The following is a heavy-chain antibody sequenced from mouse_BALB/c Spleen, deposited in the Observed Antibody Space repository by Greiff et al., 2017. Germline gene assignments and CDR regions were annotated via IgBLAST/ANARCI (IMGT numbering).Heavy chain of an antibody. V-gene: IGHV1S137*01. Sequence: QVQLQQSGAELVRPGVSVKISCKGSGYTFTDYAMHWVKQSHAKSLEWIGVISTYYGDASYNQKFKGKATMTVDKSSSTAYMELARLTSEDSAIYYCARGGDYDEDYYAMDYWGQGTSVTVSS. CDR3: ARGGDYDEDYYAMDY. J-gene: IGHJ4*01. CDR1: GYTFTDYA. D-gene: IGHD2-4*01. CDR2: ISTYYGDA.